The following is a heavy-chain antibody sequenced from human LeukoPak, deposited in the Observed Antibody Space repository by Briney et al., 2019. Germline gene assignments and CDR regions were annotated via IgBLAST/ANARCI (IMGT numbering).Heavy chain of an antibody. Sequence: SETLSLTCAVYGGSFSGYYWSWIRQPPGKGLEWIGEINHSGSTNYNPSLKSRVTISVDTSKNQFSLKLSSVTAADTAVYYCARGAPIAPWGQGTLVTVSS. D-gene: IGHD2-15*01. CDR3: ARGAPIAP. CDR2: INHSGST. V-gene: IGHV4-34*01. J-gene: IGHJ5*02. CDR1: GGSFSGYY.